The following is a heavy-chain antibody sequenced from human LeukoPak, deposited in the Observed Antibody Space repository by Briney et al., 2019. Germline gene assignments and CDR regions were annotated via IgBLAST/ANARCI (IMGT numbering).Heavy chain of an antibody. CDR1: GGSISSYY. J-gene: IGHJ3*02. Sequence: SETLSLTCTVSGGSISSYYWSWIRQPPGKGLECFGYISYSGSTNYNPSLKSRVTIAIDTSKNQFSLKLRSVTAADTAIYYCARQGYDILTGYIDAFDIWGQGTMVTVSS. CDR3: ARQGYDILTGYIDAFDI. CDR2: ISYSGST. D-gene: IGHD3-9*01. V-gene: IGHV4-59*08.